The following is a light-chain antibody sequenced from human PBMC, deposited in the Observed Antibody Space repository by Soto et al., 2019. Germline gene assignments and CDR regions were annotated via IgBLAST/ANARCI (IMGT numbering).Light chain of an antibody. V-gene: IGKV1-5*01. CDR1: QTIVNW. CDR3: QHYNSFSPT. CDR2: DAS. Sequence: DIQMTQSPSTLSASVGDRVTITCRASQTIVNWLAWYQQKPEKAHELLIFDASTLRSGVPSRFSGSGSGTEFTLTISSLQPDDLATYYCQHYNSFSPTFGQGTKVEIK. J-gene: IGKJ1*01.